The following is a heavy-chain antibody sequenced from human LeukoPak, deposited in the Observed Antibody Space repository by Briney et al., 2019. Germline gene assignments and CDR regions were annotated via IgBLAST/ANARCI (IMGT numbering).Heavy chain of an antibody. V-gene: IGHV3-33*01. J-gene: IGHJ4*02. CDR1: GFTFRRYG. CDR2: IWYDGSNR. D-gene: IGHD4-17*01. Sequence: GRSLRLSCAASGFTFRRYGMHWVPRARRRGLEWVAIIWYDGSNRYYAGSVKGRFTISRDNSKNTLFLQMNSLTAEDTAVYYCARDQGTSVTAMVGGHFDYWGPGTLVTVSS. CDR3: ARDQGTSVTAMVGGHFDY.